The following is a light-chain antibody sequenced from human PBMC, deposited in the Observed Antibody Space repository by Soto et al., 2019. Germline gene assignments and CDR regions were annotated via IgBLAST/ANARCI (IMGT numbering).Light chain of an antibody. J-gene: IGKJ1*01. CDR2: LGS. Sequence: DIVMTQSPLSLPVTPGEPVSISCRSSQSLLHTDGYFYLDWYLQKPGQSPQVLIYLGSNRASGVPDRFSGSGSGTDFTLKISRVEAEDVGLYYCMQARQTPRTFGQGTRVETK. V-gene: IGKV2-28*01. CDR1: QSLLHTDGYFY. CDR3: MQARQTPRT.